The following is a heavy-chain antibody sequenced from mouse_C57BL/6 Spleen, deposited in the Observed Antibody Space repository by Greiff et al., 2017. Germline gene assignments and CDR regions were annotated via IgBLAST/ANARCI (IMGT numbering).Heavy chain of an antibody. Sequence: VQLQQSGAELVKPGASVKMSCKASGYTFTSYWITWVKQRPGQGLEWIGDIYPGSGSTNYNEKFKSKATLTVDTSSSTAYMQLSSLTSEDSAVYYCARSDDGYYPFAYWGQGTLVTVSA. CDR1: GYTFTSYW. CDR3: ARSDDGYYPFAY. D-gene: IGHD2-3*01. CDR2: IYPGSGST. V-gene: IGHV1-55*01. J-gene: IGHJ3*01.